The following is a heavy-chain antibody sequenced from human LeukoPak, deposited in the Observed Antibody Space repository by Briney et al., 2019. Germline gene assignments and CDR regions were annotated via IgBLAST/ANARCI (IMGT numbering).Heavy chain of an antibody. CDR3: ASLTIAAAGTGYFDL. CDR1: GNSFTSYW. V-gene: IGHV5-51*01. CDR2: IYPGVSAT. D-gene: IGHD6-13*01. Sequence: PGESLKISGKGSGNSFTSYWIGWVRQMPGKGLKWMGIIYPGVSATSYSPSFQGQSTISADKSISAAYLQWSSLKASDTAMYYCASLTIAAAGTGYFDLWGRGTLVTVSS. J-gene: IGHJ2*01.